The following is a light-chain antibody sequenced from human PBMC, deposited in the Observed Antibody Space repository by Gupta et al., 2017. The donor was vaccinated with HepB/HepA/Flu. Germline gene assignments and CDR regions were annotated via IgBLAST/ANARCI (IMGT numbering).Light chain of an antibody. CDR1: NSHIGANT. J-gene: IGLJ2*01. CDR3: ASWDDSLVGPV. CDR2: TDY. Sequence: QSVLTQAPSASGTPGQKVTISCFGSNSHIGANTVNWYQQVPGSAPKLLLYTDYHRPSGVPDRFSGSKSGASASLAISGLQSEDEAEYFCASWDDSLVGPVFGGGTKVTVL. V-gene: IGLV1-44*01.